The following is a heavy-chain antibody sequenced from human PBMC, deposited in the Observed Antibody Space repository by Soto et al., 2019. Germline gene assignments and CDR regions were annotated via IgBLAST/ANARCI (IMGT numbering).Heavy chain of an antibody. Sequence: GGSLRLSCAASGFTFSNAWMNWVRQAPGKGLEWVGRIKSKTDGGTTDYAAPVKGRFTISRDDSKNTLYLQMNSLKTEDTAVYYCTATPYIVLMVYGIDYWGQGTLVTVSS. CDR1: GFTFSNAW. CDR3: TATPYIVLMVYGIDY. V-gene: IGHV3-15*07. J-gene: IGHJ4*02. CDR2: IKSKTDGGTT. D-gene: IGHD2-8*01.